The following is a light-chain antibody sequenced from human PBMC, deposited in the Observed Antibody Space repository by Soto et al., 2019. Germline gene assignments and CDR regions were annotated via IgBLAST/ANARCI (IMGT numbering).Light chain of an antibody. V-gene: IGKV1-39*01. CDR1: QSVSKY. CDR2: YVS. J-gene: IGKJ2*01. Sequence: DIQLTQSPSSLSASVGDTVTISCRTNQSVSKYMNWYQQKSGTAPKPLIYYVSSLQSGVPSRFSGNGSATDFTLTISSLQPEDFATYYCQQSYDLPRTFGQGTRLDIK. CDR3: QQSYDLPRT.